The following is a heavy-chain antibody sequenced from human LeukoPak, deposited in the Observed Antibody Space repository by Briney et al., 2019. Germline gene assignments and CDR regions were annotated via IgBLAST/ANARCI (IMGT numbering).Heavy chain of an antibody. CDR2: IWYDGSNK. D-gene: IGHD6-19*01. V-gene: IGHV3-33*06. J-gene: IGHJ4*02. CDR1: GFTFSSYG. CDR3: AKEGGGSSGDVIEYYFDY. Sequence: GRSLRLSCAASGFTFSSYGMHWVRQAPGKGLEWVVVIWYDGSNKYYADSVKGRFTISRDNSKNTLYLQMNSLRAEDTAVYYCAKEGGGSSGDVIEYYFDYWGQGTLVTVSS.